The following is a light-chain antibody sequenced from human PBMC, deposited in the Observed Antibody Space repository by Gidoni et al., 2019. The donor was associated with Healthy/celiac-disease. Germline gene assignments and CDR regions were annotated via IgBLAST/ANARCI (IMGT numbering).Light chain of an antibody. CDR3: SSYTSSSTLG. Sequence: QSALPQPASVSGSPGPSITISCTGTSSDVGGYNYVSWYQQHPGKAPKLMIYDVSNRPSGVSNRFSGSKSGNTASLTISGLQAEDEADYYCSSYTSSSTLGFGGGTKLTVL. V-gene: IGLV2-14*01. CDR1: SSDVGGYNY. J-gene: IGLJ2*01. CDR2: DVS.